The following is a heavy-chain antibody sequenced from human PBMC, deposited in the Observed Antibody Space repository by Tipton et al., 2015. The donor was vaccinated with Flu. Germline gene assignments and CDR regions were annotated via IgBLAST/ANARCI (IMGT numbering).Heavy chain of an antibody. V-gene: IGHV4-39*07. D-gene: IGHD2-2*02. CDR3: ARGYLLDY. Sequence: TLSLTCTVSGGSISSSNYYWGWIRQPPGKGLEWIGTIYYSGSTNYNPSLKSRVTMSVDTSKNQFSLKLSSVTAADTAVYYCARGYLLDYWGQGTLVTVSS. CDR1: GGSISSSNYY. J-gene: IGHJ4*02. CDR2: IYYSGST.